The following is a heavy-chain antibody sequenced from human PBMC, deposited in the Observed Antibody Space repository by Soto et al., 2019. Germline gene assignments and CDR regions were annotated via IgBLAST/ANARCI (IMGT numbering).Heavy chain of an antibody. CDR1: GFTVSSYT. CDR2: IYSGGST. Sequence: PGGSLRLSCAVSGFTVSSYTMSWVRQAPGKGLEWVSVIYSGGSTHYADSVKGRFTISRDSSRNTLYLQMNSLRGEDTAVYYCARDLNVRGILGVFDIWGQGTMVTVSS. D-gene: IGHD3-10*01. J-gene: IGHJ3*02. CDR3: ARDLNVRGILGVFDI. V-gene: IGHV3-53*01.